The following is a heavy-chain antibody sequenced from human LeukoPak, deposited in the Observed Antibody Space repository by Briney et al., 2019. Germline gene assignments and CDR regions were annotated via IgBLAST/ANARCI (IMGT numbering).Heavy chain of an antibody. V-gene: IGHV3-11*01. D-gene: IGHD6-13*01. Sequence: GGSLRLSCAASGFTFSDYYMSWIRQAPGKGLEWVSYISSSGSTIYYADSVKGRFTISRDNAKNSLYLQMNSLRAEDTAVYYCARTQYSSSRSSAFDYWGQGTLVTVSS. CDR1: GFTFSDYY. J-gene: IGHJ4*02. CDR2: ISSSGSTI. CDR3: ARTQYSSSRSSAFDY.